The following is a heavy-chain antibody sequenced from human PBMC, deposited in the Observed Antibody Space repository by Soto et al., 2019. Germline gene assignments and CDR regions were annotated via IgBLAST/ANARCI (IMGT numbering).Heavy chain of an antibody. V-gene: IGHV1-18*01. CDR2: ISAYNGNT. CDR1: GYTFTSYG. D-gene: IGHD3-22*01. Sequence: QVQLVQSGAEVKKPGASVKVSCKASGYTFTSYGISWVRQAPGQGLEWMGWISAYNGNTNYAQKLQGRVTMTTDTSPSTAYMELRSLRSDDTAVYYGARGAPRLGYYDSSGPLEGPRKNLFDPLGQGTLVTVSS. CDR3: ARGAPRLGYYDSSGPLEGPRKNLFDP. J-gene: IGHJ5*02.